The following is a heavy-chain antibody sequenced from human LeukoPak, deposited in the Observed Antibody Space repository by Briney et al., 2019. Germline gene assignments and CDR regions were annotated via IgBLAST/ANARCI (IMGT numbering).Heavy chain of an antibody. CDR2: IKQDGSEK. V-gene: IGHV3-7*01. Sequence: ETLSLTCTVSGGSISSYYWSWVRQAPGKGLEWVANIKQDGSEKYYVDSVKGRFTISRDNAKNSLYLQMNSLRAEDTAVYYCAREGYSSSWYQIGLDYWGQGTLVTVSS. D-gene: IGHD6-13*01. CDR1: GGSISSYY. CDR3: AREGYSSSWYQIGLDY. J-gene: IGHJ4*02.